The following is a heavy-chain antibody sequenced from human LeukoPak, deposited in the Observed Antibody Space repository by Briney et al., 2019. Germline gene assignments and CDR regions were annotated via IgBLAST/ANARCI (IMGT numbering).Heavy chain of an antibody. CDR1: GGSISTYY. J-gene: IGHJ3*02. Sequence: SETLSLTCTVSGGSISTYYWSWVRQPPGKGLEWIGYINYSGRTNANSSLKSRVAISVDTSKNQFSLRLSSVTAADTAVYYCARDTYYYDNGDFIDAFDIWGRGTMVTVSS. D-gene: IGHD3-22*01. CDR3: ARDTYYYDNGDFIDAFDI. CDR2: INYSGRT. V-gene: IGHV4-59*01.